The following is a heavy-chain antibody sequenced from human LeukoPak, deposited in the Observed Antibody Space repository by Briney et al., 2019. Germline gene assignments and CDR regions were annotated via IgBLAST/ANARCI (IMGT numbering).Heavy chain of an antibody. CDR3: ARDRDSGYDRGSYNLFDP. Sequence: SVKVSCKASGGTFTSYAISWVRQAPGQGLEWMGGIIPIFGTANYARKFQGRVTITTDEYTSKEYMELSSLRSEDTAVYYCARDRDSGYDRGSYNLFDPGGQGTLVTVSA. D-gene: IGHD5-12*01. CDR2: IIPIFGTA. J-gene: IGHJ5*02. V-gene: IGHV1-69*05. CDR1: GGTFTSYA.